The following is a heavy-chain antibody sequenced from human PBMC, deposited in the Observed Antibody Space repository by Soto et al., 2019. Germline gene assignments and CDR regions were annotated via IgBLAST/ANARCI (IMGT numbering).Heavy chain of an antibody. CDR1: GYTFTSYG. D-gene: IGHD6-13*01. Sequence: GASVKVSCKASGYTFTSYGISWVRQAPGQGLEWMGWISAYNGNTNYAQKLQGRVTMTTDTSTSTAYMELRSLRSDDTAVYYCARDDWMSIAAADFDYWGQGTLVTVSS. CDR2: ISAYNGNT. CDR3: ARDDWMSIAAADFDY. J-gene: IGHJ4*02. V-gene: IGHV1-18*01.